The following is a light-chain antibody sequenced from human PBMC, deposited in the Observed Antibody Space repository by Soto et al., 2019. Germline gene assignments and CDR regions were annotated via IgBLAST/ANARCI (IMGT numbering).Light chain of an antibody. CDR2: GAS. Sequence: EIVMTQSPATLSVSPGERATLSCRASQSVSSNLAWYQQKPGQAPRLLIYGASTRATGIPARFSGSGSGTEFTLTISSLQSEDVAVYYCQQYNNWPPYTVGQGTQLEIK. CDR1: QSVSSN. J-gene: IGKJ2*01. V-gene: IGKV3-15*01. CDR3: QQYNNWPPYT.